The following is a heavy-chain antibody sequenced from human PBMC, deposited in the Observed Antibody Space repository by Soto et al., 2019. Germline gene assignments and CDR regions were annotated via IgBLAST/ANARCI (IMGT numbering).Heavy chain of an antibody. CDR2: IYHSGST. CDR3: ARGLYSSSSRRSYYYYGMDV. Sequence: QVQLQESGPGLVKPSGTLSLTCAVSGGSISSSSWWSWVRQPPGKGLEWIGEIYHSGSTNYNPSLKSRVTISVDKSKNQFSLKLSSVTAADTAVYYCARGLYSSSSRRSYYYYGMDVWGQGTTVTVSS. CDR1: GGSISSSSW. J-gene: IGHJ6*02. D-gene: IGHD6-6*01. V-gene: IGHV4-4*02.